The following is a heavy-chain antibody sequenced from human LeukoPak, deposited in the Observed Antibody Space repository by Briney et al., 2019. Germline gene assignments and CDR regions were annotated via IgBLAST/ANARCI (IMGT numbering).Heavy chain of an antibody. V-gene: IGHV3-7*01. CDR1: GFTFSTNW. CDR2: IKQDGSEK. CDR3: ARTNYFDY. J-gene: IGHJ4*02. Sequence: GGSPRLSCAASGFTFSTNWMSWVRQAPGKGLEWVANIKQDGSEKYYVDSVEGRFTTSRDNAKNSLYLQMNSLRTEDTAVYFCARTNYFDYWGQGTLVTVSS.